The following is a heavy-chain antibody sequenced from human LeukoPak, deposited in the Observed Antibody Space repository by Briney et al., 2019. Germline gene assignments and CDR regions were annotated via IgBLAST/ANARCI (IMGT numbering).Heavy chain of an antibody. Sequence: ASVKVSCKASGYTFTSYGISWVRQAPGQGLEWMGWISAYNGNTNYAQNVQGRVTMTTDTSTSTAYMELRSLGSDDTAVYYCARVLGGWFGESHEDYWGQGTLVTVSS. D-gene: IGHD3-10*01. CDR3: ARVLGGWFGESHEDY. CDR1: GYTFTSYG. V-gene: IGHV1-18*04. J-gene: IGHJ4*02. CDR2: ISAYNGNT.